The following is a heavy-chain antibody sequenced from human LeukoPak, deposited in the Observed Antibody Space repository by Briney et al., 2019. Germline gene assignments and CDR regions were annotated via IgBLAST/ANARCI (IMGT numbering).Heavy chain of an antibody. J-gene: IGHJ4*02. Sequence: GGSLRLSCVASGFTLRTYAMHWVRQAPGKGLEWVAVISYDGGDKYHADSVKGRFTSSRDNSKNTLYLQMNSLRPEDTGVYYCAGDASNSADYYFHSWGQGTLVIVSS. D-gene: IGHD1-26*01. CDR2: ISYDGGDK. CDR1: GFTLRTYA. CDR3: AGDASNSADYYFHS. V-gene: IGHV3-30*01.